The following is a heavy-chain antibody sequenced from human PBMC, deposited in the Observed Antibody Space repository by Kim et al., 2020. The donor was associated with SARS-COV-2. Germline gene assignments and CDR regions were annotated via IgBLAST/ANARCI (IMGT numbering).Heavy chain of an antibody. D-gene: IGHD6-6*01. CDR1: GGSFSGYY. CDR3: ARGRGAYSSSADFDY. CDR2: INHSGST. J-gene: IGHJ4*02. V-gene: IGHV4-34*01. Sequence: SETLSLTCAVYGGSFSGYYWSWIRQPPGKGLEWIGEINHSGSTNYNPSLKSRVTISVDTSKNQFSLKLSSVTAADTAVYYCARGRGAYSSSADFDYWGQG.